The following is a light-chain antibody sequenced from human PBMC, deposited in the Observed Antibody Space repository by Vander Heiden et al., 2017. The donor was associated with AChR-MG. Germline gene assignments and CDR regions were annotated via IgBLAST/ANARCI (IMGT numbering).Light chain of an antibody. CDR2: GVS. Sequence: DIVLTQSTGTLSLSRGEGATLSCRASQSVSNNYLAWYQQKPGQAPRLLIYGVSSRATGIPDRFSGSGSGTDFTLTISRLEAEDVAVYYFQQYSSSRTFGQGTKLEIK. J-gene: IGKJ2*01. CDR3: QQYSSSRT. CDR1: QSVSNNY. V-gene: IGKV3-20*01.